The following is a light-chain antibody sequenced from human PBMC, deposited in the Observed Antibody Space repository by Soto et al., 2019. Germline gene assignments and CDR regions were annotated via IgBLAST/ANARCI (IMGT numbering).Light chain of an antibody. V-gene: IGLV4-60*02. J-gene: IGLJ2*01. CDR1: SGHRSYI. CDR3: ETWDSNIRV. CDR2: LEGSGSY. Sequence: QSALTQSSSASASLGSSVKLTCTLSSGHRSYIIAWHQQQPGKAPRYLMKLEGSGSYNKGSGVPDRFSGSSSGADRYLTMSNLQYEDEADYYCETWDSNIRVFGGGTKLTVL.